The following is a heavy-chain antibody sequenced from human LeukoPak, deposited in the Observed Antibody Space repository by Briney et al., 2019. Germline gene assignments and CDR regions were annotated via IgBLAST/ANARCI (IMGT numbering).Heavy chain of an antibody. J-gene: IGHJ6*02. D-gene: IGHD6-13*01. CDR2: IYYSGST. CDR3: AAGAGLAAAGHTRLYGMDV. V-gene: IGHV4-59*08. CDR1: GGSISSYY. Sequence: PSETLSLTCTVSGGSISSYYWSWIRQPPGKGLEWIGYIYYSGSTNYNPSLKSRVTISVHTSKNQFSLKLSSVTAADTAVYYCAAGAGLAAAGHTRLYGMDVWGQGTTVTVSS.